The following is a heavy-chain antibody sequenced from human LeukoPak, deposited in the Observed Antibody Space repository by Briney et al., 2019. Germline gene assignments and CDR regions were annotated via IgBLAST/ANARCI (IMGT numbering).Heavy chain of an antibody. V-gene: IGHV4-59*08. J-gene: IGHJ4*02. CDR1: GGSITSNF. CDR2: IFDGGNT. D-gene: IGHD1-1*01. Sequence: SETLSLTCTVSGGSITSNFWSWIRQPPGKGLEWIGYIFDGGNTRYNPSLSSRATISRDTSKNQFSLRLSSVTAADTAVYYCARAKPNWNHPDYWGQGTLVTISS. CDR3: ARAKPNWNHPDY.